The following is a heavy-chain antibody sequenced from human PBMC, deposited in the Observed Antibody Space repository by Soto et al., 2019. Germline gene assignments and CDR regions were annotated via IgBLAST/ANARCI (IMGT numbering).Heavy chain of an antibody. CDR2: INHSGST. Sequence: QVQLQQWGAGLLKPSETLSLTCAVYGGSFSGYYWSWIRQPPGKGLEWIGEINHSGSTNYNPSLWSRGTLSVYTSNDQFSLKVSSVTAADTAVYYCARGSSMTTVMGQACNLFDPCGQVTLVAVSS. CDR1: GGSFSGYY. D-gene: IGHD4-17*01. J-gene: IGHJ5*02. V-gene: IGHV4-34*01. CDR3: ARGSSMTTVMGQACNLFDP.